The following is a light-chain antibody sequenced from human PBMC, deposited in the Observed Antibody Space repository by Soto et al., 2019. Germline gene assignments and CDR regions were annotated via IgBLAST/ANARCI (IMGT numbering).Light chain of an antibody. V-gene: IGLV1-44*01. J-gene: IGLJ1*01. Sequence: QSVLTQPPSASGTPGQRVTISCSGSSSNIGSNTVNWYQQLPGTAPKLLIYSNNQRPSGVPDRFSGSKSGTSASLAISGLQSEDEADYYCSSYTSSSTLGNVFGTGTKLTVL. CDR1: SSNIGSNT. CDR2: SNN. CDR3: SSYTSSSTLGNV.